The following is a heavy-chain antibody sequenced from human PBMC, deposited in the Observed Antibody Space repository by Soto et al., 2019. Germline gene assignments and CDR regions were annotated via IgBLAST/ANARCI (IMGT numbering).Heavy chain of an antibody. CDR2: INSDGSGT. J-gene: IGHJ4*02. V-gene: IGHV3-74*01. CDR3: EKDEIYAFYH. CDR1: GFTFSTYW. Sequence: VQLVESGGGVVQPGGSLRLSCAASGFTFSTYWMHWVRQDPGKGLVWVSRINSDGSGTDYADSVKGRFTISRDNAKNTLYLQMNSLSAEDMGMYYCEKDEIYAFYHWGQGVLVAVSS. D-gene: IGHD2-2*01.